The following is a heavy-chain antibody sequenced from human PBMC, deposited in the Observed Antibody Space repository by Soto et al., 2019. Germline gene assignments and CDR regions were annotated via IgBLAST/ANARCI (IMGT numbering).Heavy chain of an antibody. J-gene: IGHJ6*02. CDR3: ARTIGMDV. CDR2: ISSSSTTI. Sequence: PGGSLRLSCAASGFTFSTYEMNWVRQAPGKGLEWVSYISSSSTTIYYADSVKGRFTISRDNAKNSLYLQMNSLRAEDTAVYYCARTIGMDVWGQGTTVTVSS. CDR1: GFTFSTYE. V-gene: IGHV3-48*03.